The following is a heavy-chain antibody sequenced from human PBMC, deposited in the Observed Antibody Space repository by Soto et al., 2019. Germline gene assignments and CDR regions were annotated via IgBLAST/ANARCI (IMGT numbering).Heavy chain of an antibody. D-gene: IGHD3-22*01. J-gene: IGHJ5*02. CDR2: INPNSGGT. V-gene: IGHV1-2*02. CDR1: GYTFTGYY. Sequence: ASVNVSCKASGYTFTGYYLHWVRQAPGQGLKWMGWINPNSGGTNYAQKFQGRVTMTRDTSISTAYMELSRLRSDDTAVYYCARDRGHYYDSSGYWNWFDPWGQGTLVTVSS. CDR3: ARDRGHYYDSSGYWNWFDP.